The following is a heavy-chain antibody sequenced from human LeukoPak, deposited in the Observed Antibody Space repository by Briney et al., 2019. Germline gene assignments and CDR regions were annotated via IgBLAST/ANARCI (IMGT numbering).Heavy chain of an antibody. V-gene: IGHV1-18*01. CDR1: GYTFTSYG. J-gene: IGHJ6*02. CDR2: ISAYNGNT. D-gene: IGHD6-6*01. Sequence: ASVKVSCKASGYTFTSYGISWVRQAPGQGLEWMGWISAYNGNTNYAQKLQGRVTMTTDTSTSTAYMELRSLRSDDTAVYYCARDRYWQLVRNCYYGMDVWGQGTTVTVSS. CDR3: ARDRYWQLVRNCYYGMDV.